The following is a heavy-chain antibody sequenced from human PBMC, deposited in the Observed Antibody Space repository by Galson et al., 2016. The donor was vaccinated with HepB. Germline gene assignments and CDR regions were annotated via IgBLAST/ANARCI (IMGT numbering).Heavy chain of an antibody. V-gene: IGHV3-73*01. D-gene: IGHD1-1*01. CDR2: IRSRTNGYAT. CDR3: TTTAADY. J-gene: IGHJ4*02. CDR1: GFVFRDTV. Sequence: SLRLSCAGSGFVFRDTVMHWVRRTPGKGLEWLGRIRSRTNGYATAYAASVKGKFTISRDDSKNTAYLQMNSLKSEDTAVYYCTTTAADYWGQGTLVTVSS.